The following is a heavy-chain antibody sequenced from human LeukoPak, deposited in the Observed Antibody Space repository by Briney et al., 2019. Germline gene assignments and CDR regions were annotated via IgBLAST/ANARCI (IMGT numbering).Heavy chain of an antibody. J-gene: IGHJ4*02. Sequence: GASVKVSCKASGYTFTSYGISWVRQAPGQGLEWMGWISAYNGNTNYAQKLQGRVTMTTDTSTSTAYMELRSLRSDDTAVYYCARGDGIAVAGTGLNDIDYWGQGTLVTVSS. V-gene: IGHV1-18*01. CDR1: GYTFTSYG. D-gene: IGHD6-19*01. CDR3: ARGDGIAVAGTGLNDIDY. CDR2: ISAYNGNT.